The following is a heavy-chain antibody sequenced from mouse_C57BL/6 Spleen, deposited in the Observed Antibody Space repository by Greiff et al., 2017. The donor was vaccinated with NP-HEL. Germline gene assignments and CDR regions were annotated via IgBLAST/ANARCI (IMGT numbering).Heavy chain of an antibody. CDR1: GYTFTDYY. J-gene: IGHJ2*01. Sequence: EVQLQQSGPELVKPGASVKISCKASGYTFTDYYMNWVKQSHGKSLEWIGDINPNNGGTSYNQKFKGKATLTVDKSSSTAYMELRSLTSEDSAVYYCARWGTGHFDYWGQGTTLTVSS. CDR3: ARWGTGHFDY. V-gene: IGHV1-26*01. D-gene: IGHD4-1*01. CDR2: INPNNGGT.